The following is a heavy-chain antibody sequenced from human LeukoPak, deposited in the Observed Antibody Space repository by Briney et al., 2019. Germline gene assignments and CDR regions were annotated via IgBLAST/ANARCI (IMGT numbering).Heavy chain of an antibody. CDR1: GFTFSSYA. CDR2: FSGSSIST. CDR3: ARGPEIGYSYGPPTNWYFDL. D-gene: IGHD5-18*01. V-gene: IGHV3-23*01. J-gene: IGHJ2*01. Sequence: GGSLRLSCAASGFTFSSYAMSWVRQAPGKGLEWVSTFSGSSISTYYADSVKGRFTISRDNSKNMLFLQMNSLRAEDTAVYYCARGPEIGYSYGPPTNWYFDLWGRGTLVPVSS.